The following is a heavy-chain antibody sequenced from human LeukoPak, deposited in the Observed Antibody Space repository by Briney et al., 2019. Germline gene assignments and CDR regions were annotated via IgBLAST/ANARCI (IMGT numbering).Heavy chain of an antibody. J-gene: IGHJ4*02. D-gene: IGHD6-19*01. V-gene: IGHV3-66*01. CDR3: ARGGYSSGWSNFDY. CDR1: GFAVSSNY. Sequence: PGGSLGLSCAASGFAVSSNYMSWVRQAPGKGLDWVSVIYSGGTTYYADSVKGRFTISRDNSKNTLYLQMNSLRAEDTAVYYCARGGYSSGWSNFDYWGQGTLVTVSS. CDR2: IYSGGTT.